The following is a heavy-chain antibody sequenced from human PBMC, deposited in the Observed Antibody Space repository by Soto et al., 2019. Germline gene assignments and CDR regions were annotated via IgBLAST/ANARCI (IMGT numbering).Heavy chain of an antibody. CDR3: ARWDSSSFNYYYYGMDV. V-gene: IGHV4-61*01. D-gene: IGHD6-6*01. CDR1: GGSVSSGSYY. CDR2: IYYSGST. Sequence: PSETLSLTCTVSGGSVSSGSYYCSWIRQPPGKGLEWIGYIYYSGSTNYNPSLKSRVTISVDTSKNQFSLKLSSVTAADTAVYYCARWDSSSFNYYYYGMDVWGQGTTVTVSS. J-gene: IGHJ6*02.